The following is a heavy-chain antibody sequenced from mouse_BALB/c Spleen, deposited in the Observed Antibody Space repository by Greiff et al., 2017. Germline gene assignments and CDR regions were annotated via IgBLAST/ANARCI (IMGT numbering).Heavy chain of an antibody. V-gene: IGHV3-2*02. J-gene: IGHJ4*01. CDR2: ISYSGST. CDR3: ALYYYGSRSLYYAMDY. D-gene: IGHD1-1*01. CDR1: GYSITSDYA. Sequence: DVKLQESGPGLVKPSQSLSLTCTVTGYSITSDYAWNWIRQFPGNKLEWMGYISYSGSTSYNPSLKSRISITRDTSKNQFFLQLNSVTTEDTATYYCALYYYGSRSLYYAMDYWGQGTSVTVSS.